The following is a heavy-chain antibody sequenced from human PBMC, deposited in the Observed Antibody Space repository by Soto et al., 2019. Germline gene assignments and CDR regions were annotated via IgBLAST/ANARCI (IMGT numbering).Heavy chain of an antibody. V-gene: IGHV3-48*02. Sequence: EVQLVESGGGLVQPGGSLRLSCAASGFTFSSYSMNWVRQAPGKGLEWVSYISSSSSTIYYADSVKGRVTISSDNANNSLYLQMNSLIDEDTTVYYCARVQGRTRKTIYSYYGMDVWGQGTTVTVCS. CDR1: GFTFSSYS. D-gene: IGHD3-10*01. CDR2: ISSSSSTI. J-gene: IGHJ6*02. CDR3: ARVQGRTRKTIYSYYGMDV.